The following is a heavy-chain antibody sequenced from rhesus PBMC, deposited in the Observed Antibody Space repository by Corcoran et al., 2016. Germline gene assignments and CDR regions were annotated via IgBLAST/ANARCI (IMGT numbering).Heavy chain of an antibody. J-gene: IGHJ4*01. D-gene: IGHD6-43*01. CDR3: TSVGIAAAEYYFDY. CDR1: GFTFSSYG. Sequence: EVQLVESGGGLVQPGGSLRLSCAASGFTFSSYGMSWVRQVPGKGLEWVSSISCASSYIYYAEAGKGRFTISVDNAKNSLSLQMNSLRAEDTAVYYCTSVGIAAAEYYFDYWGQGVLVTVSS. CDR2: ISCASSYI. V-gene: IGHV3-136*01.